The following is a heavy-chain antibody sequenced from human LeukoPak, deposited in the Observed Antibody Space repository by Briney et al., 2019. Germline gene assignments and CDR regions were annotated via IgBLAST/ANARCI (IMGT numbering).Heavy chain of an antibody. CDR3: AKDWDYYDSSGYIDAFDI. D-gene: IGHD3-22*01. V-gene: IGHV3-30*02. CDR2: IRYDGSNK. Sequence: GGSLRLSCAASGFTFSSYGMHWVRQAPGKGLEWVAFIRYDGSNKYYADSVKGRFTISRDNSKNTLYLQMNSLRAEDTAVYYCAKDWDYYDSSGYIDAFDIWGQGTMVTVSS. CDR1: GFTFSSYG. J-gene: IGHJ3*02.